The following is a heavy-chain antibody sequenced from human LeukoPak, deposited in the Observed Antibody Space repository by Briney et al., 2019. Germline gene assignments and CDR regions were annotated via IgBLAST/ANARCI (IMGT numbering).Heavy chain of an antibody. CDR1: GGSISSYY. V-gene: IGHV4-4*07. CDR3: ARDKRVAVTTTYIYYYYMDV. D-gene: IGHD2/OR15-2a*01. Sequence: SETLSLTCTVAGGSISSYYWSWVRQPAGKGLEWIGRFYISGSGSTNYNPSLKSRVTMSVDTPTHQFSLKLSSVTAADTAVYYCARDKRVAVTTTYIYYYYMDVWGKGTTVTISS. CDR2: FYISGSGST. J-gene: IGHJ6*03.